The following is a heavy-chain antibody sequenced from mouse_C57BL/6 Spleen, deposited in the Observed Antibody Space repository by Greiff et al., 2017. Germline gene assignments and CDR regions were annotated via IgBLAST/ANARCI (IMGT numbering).Heavy chain of an antibody. CDR3: ARKPGYYGNWFAY. D-gene: IGHD2-1*01. V-gene: IGHV1-26*01. Sequence: VQLQQSGPELVKPGASVKISCKASGYTFTDYYMNWVKQSHGKSLEWIGDINPNNGGTSYNQKFKGKATLTVDKSSSTAYMELRSLTSEDSAVYYCARKPGYYGNWFAYWGQGTLVTVSA. CDR1: GYTFTDYY. J-gene: IGHJ3*01. CDR2: INPNNGGT.